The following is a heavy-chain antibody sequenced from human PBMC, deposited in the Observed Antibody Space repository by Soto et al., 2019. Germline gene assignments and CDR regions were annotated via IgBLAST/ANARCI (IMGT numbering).Heavy chain of an antibody. J-gene: IGHJ3*02. CDR1: GFTFSSYA. D-gene: IGHD6-19*01. CDR2: ISYDGSNK. V-gene: IGHV3-30-3*01. CDR3: ARGTERSGWYPDDAFDI. Sequence: QVQLVESGGGVVQPGRSLRLYYAASGFTFSSYAMHWVRQAPGKGLEWVAVISYDGSNKYYADSVKGRFTISRDNSKNTLYLQMNSLRAEDTAVYYCARGTERSGWYPDDAFDIWGQGTMVTVSS.